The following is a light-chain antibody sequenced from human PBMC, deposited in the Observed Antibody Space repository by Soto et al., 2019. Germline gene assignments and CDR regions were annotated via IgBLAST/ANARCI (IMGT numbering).Light chain of an antibody. CDR1: TGAVTNYHY. CDR3: LLFFSGVPV. J-gene: IGLJ1*01. Sequence: AVGTQEASLTMAPGGTGTLTCSSNTGAVTNYHYPHWFQQRPGQAPRTLIYDATDKPPWTPVRFSGSLLGDKAALTLSGAQPEDEAEYYCLLFFSGVPVFGLGPKVTVL. V-gene: IGLV7-46*01. CDR2: DAT.